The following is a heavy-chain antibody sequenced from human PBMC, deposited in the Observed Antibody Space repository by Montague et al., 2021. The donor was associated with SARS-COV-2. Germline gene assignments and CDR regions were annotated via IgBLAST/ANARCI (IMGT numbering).Heavy chain of an antibody. CDR1: GGSISSGTYY. Sequence: TLSLTCTVSGGSISSGTYYWSWIRQPAGKGLEWIGRIYTSGSTNYNPSLKSRVTISVDTSKNQSSLKLSSVTAADTAVYYCARDRTLRRIMIVVENVFDNWGQGTMVTVSS. CDR2: IYTSGST. CDR3: ARDRTLRRIMIVVENVFDN. V-gene: IGHV4-61*02. J-gene: IGHJ3*02. D-gene: IGHD3-22*01.